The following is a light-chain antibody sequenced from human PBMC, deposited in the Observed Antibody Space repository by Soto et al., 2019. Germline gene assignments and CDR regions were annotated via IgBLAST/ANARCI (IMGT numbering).Light chain of an antibody. CDR2: AAS. V-gene: IGKV1-39*01. CDR3: QQSYSTPYT. CDR1: QSISSY. Sequence: DIQMTQSPSSLSASVGDRVTITCRASQSISSYLNSYQQKPGKAPKLLIYAASSLQSGVPSRFSGSGSGTDFTLTISSLQTEDFANYYCQQSYSTPYTFGQGTKLEIK. J-gene: IGKJ2*01.